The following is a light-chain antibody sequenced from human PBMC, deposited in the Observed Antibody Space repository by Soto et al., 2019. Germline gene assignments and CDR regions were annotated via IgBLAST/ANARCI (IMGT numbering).Light chain of an antibody. Sequence: EIVLTQSPGTLSLSPGERATLSCRASQSVSSSYLAWYQQKPGQAPRLLIYGASSRATGITDRFSGSGSGTDFTLTISRLEPADFSVYYCQQYGGAFGPGTKVDIK. CDR2: GAS. J-gene: IGKJ3*01. CDR1: QSVSSSY. CDR3: QQYGGA. V-gene: IGKV3-20*01.